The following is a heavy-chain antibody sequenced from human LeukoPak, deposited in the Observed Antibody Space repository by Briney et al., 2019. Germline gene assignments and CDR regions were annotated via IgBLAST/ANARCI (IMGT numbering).Heavy chain of an antibody. J-gene: IGHJ3*02. CDR2: ISSSSSYI. CDR1: GFTFSSYS. D-gene: IGHD3-10*01. V-gene: IGHV3-21*01. CDR3: AKPLWFGELFDAFDI. Sequence: GGSLRLSCAASGFTFSSYSMNWVRQAPGKGLEWVSSISSSSSYIYYADSVKGRFTISRDNAKNSLYLQMNSLRAEDTAVYYCAKPLWFGELFDAFDIWGQGTMDTVSS.